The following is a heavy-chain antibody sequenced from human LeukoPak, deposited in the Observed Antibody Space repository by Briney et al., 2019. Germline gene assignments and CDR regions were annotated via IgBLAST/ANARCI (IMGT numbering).Heavy chain of an antibody. J-gene: IGHJ6*04. CDR3: ARGHYDILTAYYEGYYYYGMDV. V-gene: IGHV4-61*01. CDR1: GGSVSSGSYY. D-gene: IGHD3-9*01. CDR2: IYYSGST. Sequence: SETLSLICTVSGGSVSSGSYYWSWIRQPPGKGLEWIGYIYYSGSTNYNPSLKSRVTISVDTSKNQFSLKLSSVTAADTAVYYCARGHYDILTAYYEGYYYYGMDVWGKGTTVTVSS.